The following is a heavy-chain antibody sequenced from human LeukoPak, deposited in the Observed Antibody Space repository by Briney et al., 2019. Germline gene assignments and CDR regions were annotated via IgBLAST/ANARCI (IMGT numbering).Heavy chain of an antibody. Sequence: GGSLRLFCAASGFTFKSYSMNWVRQAPGKGLEWVSYISSSSTIISYADSVKGRFTISRDNARNSLYLQMNSLRAEDTAVYYCARDSDSGSYFDSWGQGTLVTVSS. J-gene: IGHJ4*02. CDR3: ARDSDSGSYFDS. CDR1: GFTFKSYS. D-gene: IGHD5-12*01. V-gene: IGHV3-48*04. CDR2: ISSSSTII.